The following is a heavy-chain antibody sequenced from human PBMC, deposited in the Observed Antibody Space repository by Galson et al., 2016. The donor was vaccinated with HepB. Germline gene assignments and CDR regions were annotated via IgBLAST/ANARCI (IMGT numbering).Heavy chain of an antibody. Sequence: LRLSCAASGFTFTDYYMDWVRQAPGKGLEWIGRTSDKARSYTTEYAASGKGRFTISRDNSKKSMYLQMNSLKTEDTAVYYCAKSGVNTLGAFDVWGQGTMLTVSS. D-gene: IGHD4/OR15-4a*01. CDR1: GFTFTDYY. J-gene: IGHJ3*01. CDR3: AKSGVNTLGAFDV. CDR2: TSDKARSYTT. V-gene: IGHV3-72*01.